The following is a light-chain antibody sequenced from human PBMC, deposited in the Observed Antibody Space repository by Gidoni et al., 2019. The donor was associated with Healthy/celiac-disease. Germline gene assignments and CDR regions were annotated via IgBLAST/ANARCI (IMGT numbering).Light chain of an antibody. J-gene: IGLJ3*02. CDR3: AAWDDSLNGRV. Sequence: VTISCSGSSSNIGSNTVNWYQQLPGTAPKLLIYSNNQRPSGVPDRFSGSKSGTSASLAISGLQSEDEADYYCAAWDDSLNGRVFGGGTKLTVL. V-gene: IGLV1-44*01. CDR2: SNN. CDR1: SSNIGSNT.